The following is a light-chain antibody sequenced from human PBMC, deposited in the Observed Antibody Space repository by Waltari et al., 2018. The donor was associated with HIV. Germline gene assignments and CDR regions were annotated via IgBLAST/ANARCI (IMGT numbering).Light chain of an antibody. CDR3: QTWTTGIVL. CDR2: LNSDGSY. Sequence: QLVLTQSPADSASLRASVKLTCTLRSGQSKYAIAWHQHQPAKGPRYLMRLNSDGSYLKGDGIPYRFSGSSSGAERYLIISSLQSEDEADYYCQTWTTGIVLFGGGTKLTVL. CDR1: SGQSKYA. V-gene: IGLV4-69*01. J-gene: IGLJ2*01.